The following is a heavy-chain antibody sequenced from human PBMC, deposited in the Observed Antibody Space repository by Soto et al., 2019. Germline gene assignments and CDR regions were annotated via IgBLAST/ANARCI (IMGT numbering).Heavy chain of an antibody. V-gene: IGHV3-23*01. Sequence: GPLRASCLASVFTFSDFAMTWVRHVPGRGLEWVASLDGAGGSTYYAESVRGRFSISRDNSQNTLFLQMKRLTVDDTAIYYCAAPRDEYGSGVSWFTYGMDIWGQGTTVTVSS. CDR3: AAPRDEYGSGVSWFTYGMDI. CDR1: VFTFSDFA. CDR2: LDGAGGST. D-gene: IGHD3-10*01. J-gene: IGHJ6*02.